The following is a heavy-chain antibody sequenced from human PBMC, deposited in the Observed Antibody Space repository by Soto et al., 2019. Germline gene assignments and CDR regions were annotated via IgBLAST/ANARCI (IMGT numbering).Heavy chain of an antibody. CDR3: ARALAAAAY. V-gene: IGHV1-46*01. CDR2: INPLPTSGST. D-gene: IGHD6-13*01. CDR1: GYIVTNYY. Sequence: QVQLVQSGAEVKKPGASVKVSCKASGYIVTNYYIHWVRQAPGQGLEWMAIINPLPTSGSTNYAQKFQGRVTVTRDTSTSTVYLELSSLGADDTAVYYCARALAAAAYWGQGTLVTFSS. J-gene: IGHJ4*02.